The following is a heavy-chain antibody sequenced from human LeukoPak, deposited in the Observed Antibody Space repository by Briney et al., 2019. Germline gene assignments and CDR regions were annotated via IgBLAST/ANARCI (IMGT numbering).Heavy chain of an antibody. Sequence: ASVKVSCKASGYTFSKYAINWVRQAPGQGLEWMGWINTNTGNPTYAQGFTGRFVFSLDTSVTTAYLQISSLKAEDTAVYYCAREIRRGYSLVKQFDYWGQGTLVTVSS. CDR3: AREIRRGYSLVKQFDY. CDR2: INTNTGNP. CDR1: GYTFSKYA. V-gene: IGHV7-4-1*02. D-gene: IGHD5-18*01. J-gene: IGHJ4*02.